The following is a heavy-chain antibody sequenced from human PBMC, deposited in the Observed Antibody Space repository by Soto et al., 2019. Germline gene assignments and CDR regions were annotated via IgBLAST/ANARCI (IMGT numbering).Heavy chain of an antibody. CDR2: INNDGSTT. J-gene: IGHJ4*02. Sequence: LHVCRQALGKGMVWVSGINNDGSTTRYADSVKGRFTIFRDNAKNMVYLQMNSLRAEDMSFDYCTSDTGVLRSYCGQGSSGTVSS. D-gene: IGHD3-10*01. CDR3: TSDTGVLRSY. V-gene: IGHV3-74*01.